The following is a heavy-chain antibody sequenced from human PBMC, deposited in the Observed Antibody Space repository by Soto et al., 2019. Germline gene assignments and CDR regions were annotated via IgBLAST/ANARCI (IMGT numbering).Heavy chain of an antibody. D-gene: IGHD1-26*01. J-gene: IGHJ3*02. CDR3: AQGWDPSIADAFDI. CDR1: GFTFSTSS. CDR2: ISGSGDIT. V-gene: IGHV3-23*01. Sequence: EVQVLESGGGLVQPGGSLRLTCSVSGFTFSTSSMNWVRQAPGKALEWVSSISGSGDITYYADSVKGRFTTSRDNSKSTVYLQTNSLRVEDTAVYPCAQGWDPSIADAFDIWGQGTMVTVSS.